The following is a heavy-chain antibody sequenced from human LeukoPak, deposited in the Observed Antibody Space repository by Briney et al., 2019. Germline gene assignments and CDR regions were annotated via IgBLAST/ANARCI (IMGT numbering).Heavy chain of an antibody. CDR2: IGTAGDT. D-gene: IGHD1-26*01. Sequence: GGSLGLSCAASGFTFSSYDMHWVRQATGKGLEWVSAIGTAGDTYYPGSVKGRFTISRENAKNSLYLQMNSLRAGDTAVYYCARGSSGIPFDYWGQGTLVTVSS. CDR1: GFTFSSYD. J-gene: IGHJ4*02. V-gene: IGHV3-13*01. CDR3: ARGSSGIPFDY.